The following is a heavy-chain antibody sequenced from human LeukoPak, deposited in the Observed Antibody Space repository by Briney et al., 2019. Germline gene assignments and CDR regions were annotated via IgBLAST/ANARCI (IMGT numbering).Heavy chain of an antibody. CDR1: GFTFSSYA. CDR2: ISGSGGST. V-gene: IGHV3-23*01. Sequence: GGSLRLSCAASGFTFSSYAMSWVRQAPGKGLEWVSAISGSGGSTYYADSVKGRFTISRDNSKNTLYLQMNSLRAEDTAVYYCAKDVALGARRYYYDSSGSYYFDYWGQGTLVTVSS. J-gene: IGHJ4*02. CDR3: AKDVALGARRYYYDSSGSYYFDY. D-gene: IGHD3-22*01.